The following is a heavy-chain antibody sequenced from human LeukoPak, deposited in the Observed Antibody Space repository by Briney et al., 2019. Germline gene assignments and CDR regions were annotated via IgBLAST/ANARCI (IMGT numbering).Heavy chain of an antibody. J-gene: IGHJ4*02. V-gene: IGHV4-38-2*02. D-gene: IGHD5-18*01. CDR1: GYSISSGYY. CDR2: IYHSGST. Sequence: SETLSLTCTVSGYSISSGYYWGWIRQPPGKGLEWIGSIYHSGSTYYNPSLKSRVTISVDTSKNQFSLKLSSVTAADTAVYYCARAVTAMVTFWGQGTLVTVSS. CDR3: ARAVTAMVTF.